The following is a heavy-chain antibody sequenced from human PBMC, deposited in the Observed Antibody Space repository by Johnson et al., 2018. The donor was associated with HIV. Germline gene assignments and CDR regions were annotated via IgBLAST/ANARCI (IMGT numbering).Heavy chain of an antibody. D-gene: IGHD2-8*01. Sequence: VQLVESGGGLVQPGRSLRLSCTASGFTFGDYAMSWVRQAPGKGLEWVGFIRSKAYGGTTEYAASVKGRFTISRDDSKSIAYLQMNSLKTEDTAVYYCARRKTVYAHGSLDAFDIWGQGTMVTVSS. CDR3: ARRKTVYAHGSLDAFDI. CDR1: GFTFGDYA. J-gene: IGHJ3*02. V-gene: IGHV3-49*04. CDR2: IRSKAYGGTT.